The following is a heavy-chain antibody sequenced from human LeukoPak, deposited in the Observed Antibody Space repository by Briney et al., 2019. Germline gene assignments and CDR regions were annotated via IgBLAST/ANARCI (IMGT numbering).Heavy chain of an antibody. CDR1: GFTFSDYA. V-gene: IGHV3-23*01. J-gene: IGHJ4*02. D-gene: IGHD3-10*01. CDR3: AKSLWGGFDY. CDR2: ISDNAGAI. Sequence: GGSLRLSCAASGFTFSDYAMSWVRQAPGEGLEWVSSISDNAGAIHYADSVKGRFTISRDNSKNTLYLQMNSLRAEDTAVYYCAKSLWGGFDYWGQGTLVAVSS.